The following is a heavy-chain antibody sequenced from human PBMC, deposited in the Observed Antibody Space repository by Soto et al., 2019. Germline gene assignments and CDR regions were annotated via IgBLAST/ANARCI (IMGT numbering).Heavy chain of an antibody. Sequence: GGSLRLSGAASGFTFSGSAMHWVRQASGKGLEWVGRIRSKANSYETAYAASVKGRFTISRDDSKNTADLQMNSLKTEDTAVYYCTRHDSNYDFWSGSPPRYGMDVWGQGTTVTVSS. V-gene: IGHV3-73*01. J-gene: IGHJ6*02. CDR3: TRHDSNYDFWSGSPPRYGMDV. CDR1: GFTFSGSA. CDR2: IRSKANSYET. D-gene: IGHD3-3*01.